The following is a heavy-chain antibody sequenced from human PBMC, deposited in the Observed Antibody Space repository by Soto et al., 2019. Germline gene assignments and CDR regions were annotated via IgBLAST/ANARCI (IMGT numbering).Heavy chain of an antibody. V-gene: IGHV4-34*01. CDR1: GGYFSGDY. D-gene: IGHD3-3*01. CDR2: VNHSGST. J-gene: IGHJ6*03. Sequence: SETLSLTCAVYGGYFSGDYWSWIRQPPGKGLEWIGEVNHSGSTNYNPSLKSRVTISVDTSKNQFSLKLSFVTAADTAVYYCARVARYDFWSGYYTGEDYYYYYMDVWGKGTTVTVSS. CDR3: ARVARYDFWSGYYTGEDYYYYYMDV.